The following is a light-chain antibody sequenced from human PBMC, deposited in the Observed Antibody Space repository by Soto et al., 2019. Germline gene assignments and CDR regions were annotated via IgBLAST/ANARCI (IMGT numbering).Light chain of an antibody. CDR2: GAS. V-gene: IGKV3-20*01. CDR3: QPYGSSPWT. Sequence: EIVLTQSPGTLSLSPGERATLSCRASQSVSTSYLAWYHQKPGQAPRLLIYGASSRATGIPDRFSGSGSGTDFTLTISRLEPEDSAVYYCQPYGSSPWTFGQGTKVEIK. CDR1: QSVSTSY. J-gene: IGKJ1*01.